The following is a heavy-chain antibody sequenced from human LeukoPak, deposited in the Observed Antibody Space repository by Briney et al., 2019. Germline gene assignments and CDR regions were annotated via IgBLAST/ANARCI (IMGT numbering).Heavy chain of an antibody. D-gene: IGHD6-19*01. J-gene: IGHJ4*02. Sequence: GGSLRLSCAASGFTFSSYEMNWVRQAPGKGLEWVSYISSSGSTIYYADSVKGRFTISRDNAKNSLYLQMNSLRAEDTAVYYCAKYSSGQPPYYFDYWGQGTLVTVSS. CDR3: AKYSSGQPPYYFDY. V-gene: IGHV3-48*03. CDR1: GFTFSSYE. CDR2: ISSSGSTI.